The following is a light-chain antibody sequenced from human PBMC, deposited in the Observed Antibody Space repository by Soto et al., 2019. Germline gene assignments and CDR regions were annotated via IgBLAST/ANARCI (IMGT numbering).Light chain of an antibody. V-gene: IGKV3-20*01. CDR3: HQYGYSPNT. J-gene: IGKJ2*01. CDR2: GTS. CDR1: RSVNSRY. Sequence: EIVLTQSPGTLSLSPGGRATLSCRASRSVNSRYLAWYQQKPGQAPRLLIYGTSTRATGIPDRFSGSGSGTDFTLTISRLEPEDCAVYHCHQYGYSPNTFGQGTNLEIK.